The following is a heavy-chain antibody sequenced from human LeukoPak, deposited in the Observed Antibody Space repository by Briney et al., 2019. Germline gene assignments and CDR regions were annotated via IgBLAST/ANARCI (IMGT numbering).Heavy chain of an antibody. CDR1: GFTFSTYA. J-gene: IGHJ4*02. D-gene: IGHD3-10*01. V-gene: IGHV3-23*01. CDR2: ISGSGGST. Sequence: PGGSLRLSCAASGFTFSTYAMSWVRQAPGKGLEWVSVISGSGGSTYYADSVKGRFTISRDNSKNTMYLQMNSLRAEDTAVYYCAKTGEGYYFDYWGQGTLVTVSS. CDR3: AKTGEGYYFDY.